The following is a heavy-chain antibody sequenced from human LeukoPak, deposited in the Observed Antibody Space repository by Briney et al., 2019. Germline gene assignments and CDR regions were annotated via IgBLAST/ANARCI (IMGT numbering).Heavy chain of an antibody. CDR1: GFTFSSFE. J-gene: IGHJ4*02. Sequence: GGSLRLSCAASGFTFSSFEMNWVRQAPGKGLEWVLYISSSGNTIYYADSVKGRFTISRDNAKNSLYLQMNGLRAEDMAVYYCAREGNYCFDCWGQGTLVTVSS. V-gene: IGHV3-48*03. CDR3: AREGNYCFDC. CDR2: ISSSGNTI.